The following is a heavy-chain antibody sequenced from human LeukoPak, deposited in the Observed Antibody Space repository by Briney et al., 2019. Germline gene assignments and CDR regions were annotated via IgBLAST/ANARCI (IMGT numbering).Heavy chain of an antibody. J-gene: IGHJ4*02. CDR2: ISYDGSNK. CDR1: GFTFSSYA. D-gene: IGHD2-15*01. CDR3: ARVRGYCTGDSCYLNYFDY. V-gene: IGHV3-30*03. Sequence: GGSLRLSCAASGFTFSSYAMSWVRQAPGKGLEWVAVISYDGSNKYYADSVKGRFTISRDNSKNTLYLQMNSLRAEDTAVYYCARVRGYCTGDSCYLNYFDYWGQGTLVTVSS.